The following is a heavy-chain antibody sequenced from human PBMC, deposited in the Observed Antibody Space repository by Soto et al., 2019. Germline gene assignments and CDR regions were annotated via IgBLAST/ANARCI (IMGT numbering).Heavy chain of an antibody. CDR2: ISGSGGST. Sequence: VGSLRLSCAASGFTFSSYAMSWVRQAPGKGLEWVSAISGSGGSTYYADSVKGRFTISRDNSKNTLYLQMNSLRAEDTAVYYCNYDSSGYYAYDAFDIWGQGTMVNVSS. D-gene: IGHD3-22*01. J-gene: IGHJ3*02. CDR1: GFTFSSYA. V-gene: IGHV3-23*01. CDR3: NYDSSGYYAYDAFDI.